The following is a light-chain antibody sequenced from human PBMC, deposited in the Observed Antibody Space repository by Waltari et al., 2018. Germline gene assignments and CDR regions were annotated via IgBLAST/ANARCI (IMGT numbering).Light chain of an antibody. J-gene: IGLJ2*01. V-gene: IGLV7-46*01. CDR1: PGPSTRGLY. CDR2: DTS. Sequence: QALVTQEPSLPVSPGGTAPPTFGTSPGPSTRGLYPHWSQQKPGQAPRTLIYDTSNKPSWTPARFSGSLLGGKAALTLAGAQPEDEAEYYCLLSYSGARVFGGGTKLTVL. CDR3: LLSYSGARV.